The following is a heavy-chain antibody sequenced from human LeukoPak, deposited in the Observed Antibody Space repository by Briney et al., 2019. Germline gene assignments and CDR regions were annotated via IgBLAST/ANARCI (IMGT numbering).Heavy chain of an antibody. CDR2: INWNGGST. CDR1: GFTFDDYG. D-gene: IGHD1-26*01. J-gene: IGHJ3*02. CDR3: ARYILRYSGSYGAFDI. Sequence: GGSLRLSCAASGFTFDDYGMSWVRQAPGKGLEWVSGINWNGGSTGYADSVKGRFTISRDNAKNSLYLQMNSLRAEDTALYYCARYILRYSGSYGAFDIWGQGTMVTVSS. V-gene: IGHV3-20*04.